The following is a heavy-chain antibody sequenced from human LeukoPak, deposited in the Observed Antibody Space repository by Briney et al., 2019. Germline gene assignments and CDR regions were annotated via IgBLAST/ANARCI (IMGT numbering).Heavy chain of an antibody. CDR2: IIPIFGTA. Sequence: VASVKVSCKASGGTFSSYAISWVRQAPGQGLEWMGGIIPIFGTANYAQKFQGRVTITTDESTSTAYMELSSLRSEDTAVYYCASATRHYGDYRVYYYYMDVWGKGTTVTVSS. J-gene: IGHJ6*03. V-gene: IGHV1-69*05. CDR3: ASATRHYGDYRVYYYYMDV. CDR1: GGTFSSYA. D-gene: IGHD4-17*01.